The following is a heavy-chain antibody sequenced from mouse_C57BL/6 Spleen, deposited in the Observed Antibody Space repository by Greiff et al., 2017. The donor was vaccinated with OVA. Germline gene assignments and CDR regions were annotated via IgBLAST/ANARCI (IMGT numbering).Heavy chain of an antibody. D-gene: IGHD1-1*01. V-gene: IGHV14-1*01. CDR1: GFNIKDYY. CDR3: TPYYYGSSWEFAY. CDR2: IDPEDGDT. J-gene: IGHJ3*01. Sequence: VQLQQSGAELVRPGASVKLSCTASGFNIKDYYMHWVKQRPEQGLEWIGRIDPEDGDTEYAPKFQGKATMTADTSSNTAYLRRSSLTSDDTAVYYCTPYYYGSSWEFAYWGQGTLVTVSA.